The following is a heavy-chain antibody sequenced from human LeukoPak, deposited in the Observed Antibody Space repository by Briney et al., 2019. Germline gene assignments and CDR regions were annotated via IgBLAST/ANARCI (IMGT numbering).Heavy chain of an antibody. CDR1: GYTFTSYD. J-gene: IGHJ5*02. Sequence: GASVKVSCKASGYTFTSYDINWVRQATGQGLEWMGWMNLNSGNTGYAQKFQGRVTMTRNTSISTAYMELSSLRSEDTAVYYCARGLGGYCSSTSCYNWFDPWGQGTLVTVSS. D-gene: IGHD2-2*01. CDR3: ARGLGGYCSSTSCYNWFDP. CDR2: MNLNSGNT. V-gene: IGHV1-8*01.